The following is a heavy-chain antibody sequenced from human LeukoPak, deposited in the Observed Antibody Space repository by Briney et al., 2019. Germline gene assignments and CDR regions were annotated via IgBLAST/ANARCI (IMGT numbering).Heavy chain of an antibody. V-gene: IGHV3-30*14. CDR2: ISYDGSNK. CDR1: GFTFSSYA. J-gene: IGHJ6*02. D-gene: IGHD1-26*01. Sequence: GGSLRLSCAASGFTFSSYAMHWVRQAPGKGLEWVAVISYDGSNKYYADSVKGRFTISRGNSKNTLYLQMNSLRAEDTAVYYCARDAYSGSYFNYYYYGMDVWGQGTTVTVSS. CDR3: ARDAYSGSYFNYYYYGMDV.